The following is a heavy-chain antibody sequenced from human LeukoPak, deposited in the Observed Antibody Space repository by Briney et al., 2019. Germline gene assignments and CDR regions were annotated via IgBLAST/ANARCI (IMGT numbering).Heavy chain of an antibody. Sequence: GGSLRLSCAASGFTFDDYAMHWVRQAPGKGLEWVSGISWNSGSIGYADSVKGRFTISRDNAKNSLYLQMNSLRAEDTAVYYCARDVPFTAYGSVSSGGFLDSWGQGTLVTVS. D-gene: IGHD3-10*01. V-gene: IGHV3-9*01. CDR3: ARDVPFTAYGSVSSGGFLDS. CDR2: ISWNSGSI. J-gene: IGHJ4*02. CDR1: GFTFDDYA.